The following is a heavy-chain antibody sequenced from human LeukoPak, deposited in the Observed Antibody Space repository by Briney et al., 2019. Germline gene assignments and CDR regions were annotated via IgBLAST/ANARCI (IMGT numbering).Heavy chain of an antibody. J-gene: IGHJ5*02. D-gene: IGHD6-19*01. CDR2: IYSNGWT. CDR3: ARGSGWNSFDP. V-gene: IGHV4-61*02. Sequence: PSETLSLTCTVSGGSISTDLYYWTWIRQPAGKGLEWIGRIYSNGWTDYNPPLKGRVSISIDTSKNHFSLKMSLATAADTALYYCARGSGWNSFDPWGQGTLVTVSS. CDR1: GGSISTDLYY.